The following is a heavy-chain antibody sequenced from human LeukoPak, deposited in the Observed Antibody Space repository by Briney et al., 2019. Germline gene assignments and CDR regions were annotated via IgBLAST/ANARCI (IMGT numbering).Heavy chain of an antibody. J-gene: IGHJ4*02. Sequence: GGSLRLSCAASRFTFSTFAMIWVRQPPGKGLEWVSSIFPSGGEIHYADSVRGRFTISRDNSKSTLSLQMNSLRAEDTAIYYCATYRQVLLPFESWGQGTLVTVSS. D-gene: IGHD2-8*02. CDR3: ATYRQVLLPFES. CDR1: RFTFSTFA. CDR2: IFPSGGEI. V-gene: IGHV3-23*01.